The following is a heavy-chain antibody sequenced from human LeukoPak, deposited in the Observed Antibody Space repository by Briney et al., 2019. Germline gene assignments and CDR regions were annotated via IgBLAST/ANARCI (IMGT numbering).Heavy chain of an antibody. D-gene: IGHD5-18*01. CDR1: GYTFTGYY. J-gene: IGHJ4*02. CDR3: ARGTPTWIQLWLPDY. CDR2: INPNSGGT. Sequence: ASVKVSXKASGYTFTGYYMHWVRQAPGQGLEWMGRINPNSGGTNYAQKFQGRVTMTRDTSISTAYMELSRLRSDDTAVYYCARGTPTWIQLWLPDYWGQGTLVTVSS. V-gene: IGHV1-2*06.